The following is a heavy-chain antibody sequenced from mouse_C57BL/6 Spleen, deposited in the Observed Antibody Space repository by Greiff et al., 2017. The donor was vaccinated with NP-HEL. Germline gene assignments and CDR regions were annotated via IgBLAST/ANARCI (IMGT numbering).Heavy chain of an antibody. CDR2: INPNYGTT. Sequence: VQLKESGPELVKPGASVKISCKASGYSFTDYNMNWVKQSNGKSLEWIGVINPNYGTTSYNQKFKGKATLTVDQSSSTAYMQLNSLTSEDSAVYYWARSRGYDYDFDYWGQGTTLTVSS. D-gene: IGHD2-4*01. V-gene: IGHV1-39*01. CDR1: GYSFTDYN. CDR3: ARSRGYDYDFDY. J-gene: IGHJ2*01.